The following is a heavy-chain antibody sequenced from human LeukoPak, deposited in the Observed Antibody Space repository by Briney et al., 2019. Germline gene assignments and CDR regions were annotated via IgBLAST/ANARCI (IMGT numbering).Heavy chain of an antibody. Sequence: PSETLSLTCAVYGGSFSGYYWSWIRQPPGKGLEWIGEINHSGSTNYNPSLKSRVTISVDTSKNQFSLKLRSVTAADTAVYYCARRGPIYDTDYWGQGTLVTVSS. CDR2: INHSGST. V-gene: IGHV4-34*01. CDR1: GGSFSGYY. J-gene: IGHJ4*02. D-gene: IGHD3-9*01. CDR3: ARRGPIYDTDY.